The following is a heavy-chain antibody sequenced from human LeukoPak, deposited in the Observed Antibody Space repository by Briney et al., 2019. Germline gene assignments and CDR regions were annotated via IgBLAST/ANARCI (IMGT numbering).Heavy chain of an antibody. J-gene: IGHJ4*02. D-gene: IGHD6-13*01. CDR1: GGSISSGVYY. V-gene: IGHV4-31*03. CDR3: ARVPAQAAAGYYFDY. Sequence: SETLSLTCTVSGGSISSGVYYWSWNRQHPGKGLEWIGYIYYSGSTYYNPPLKSRVTISVDTSKNQFSLKLSSVTAADTAVYYCARVPAQAAAGYYFDYWGQGTLVTVSS. CDR2: IYYSGST.